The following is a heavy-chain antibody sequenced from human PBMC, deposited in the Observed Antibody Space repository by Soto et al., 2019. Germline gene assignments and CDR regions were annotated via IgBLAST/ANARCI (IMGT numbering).Heavy chain of an antibody. CDR3: ARGGLEPFEH. Sequence: GSLRLSCAVSGFTLGSYLMDGVRQAPGKGLVWVSRISDYGRINYADSVKDRFIISRDDARSELYLQLNDLRVEYTATYYCARGGLEPFEHWGQGALVTVSS. V-gene: IGHV3-74*01. CDR1: GFTLGSYL. CDR2: ISDYGRI. J-gene: IGHJ4*02. D-gene: IGHD1-1*01.